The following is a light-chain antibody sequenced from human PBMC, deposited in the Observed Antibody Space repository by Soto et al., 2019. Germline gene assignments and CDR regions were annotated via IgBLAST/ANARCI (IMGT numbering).Light chain of an antibody. Sequence: EIVLTQSPGTLSLSPGERATLSCRASQSVSNNYLAWYQQKPGQAPRLLIYGASNRATGIPDRFSGRGSGTDFTLTVRRLETEDFAVYYCQQYGSSPPITFGQGTRLEIK. CDR1: QSVSNNY. CDR2: GAS. V-gene: IGKV3-20*01. CDR3: QQYGSSPPIT. J-gene: IGKJ5*01.